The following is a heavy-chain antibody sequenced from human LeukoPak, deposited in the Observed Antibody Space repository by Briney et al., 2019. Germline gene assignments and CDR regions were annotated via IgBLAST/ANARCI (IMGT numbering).Heavy chain of an antibody. J-gene: IGHJ3*02. V-gene: IGHV3-23*01. CDR3: AKDRSDIFDAFDI. CDR1: GFTFSSYA. CDR2: ISGSGGST. Sequence: PGGSLRLSCAASGFTFSSYAMSWVRQAPGKGLEWVSAISGSGGSTYYADSVKGRFTISRDNSKNTLYLQMSSLRAEDTAVYYCAKDRSDIFDAFDIWGQGTMVTVSS. D-gene: IGHD3-9*01.